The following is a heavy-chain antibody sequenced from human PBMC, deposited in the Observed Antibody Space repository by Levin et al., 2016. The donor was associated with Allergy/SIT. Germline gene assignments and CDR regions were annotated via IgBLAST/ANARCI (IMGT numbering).Heavy chain of an antibody. Sequence: GGSLRLSCAASGFTFSSYGMHWVRQAPGKGLEWVAVIWYDGSNKYYADSVKGRFTISRDNSKNTLYLQMNSLRAEDTAVYYCARDREGYRAAPLNAFDIWGQGTMVTVSS. CDR2: IWYDGSNK. V-gene: IGHV3-33*01. CDR1: GFTFSSYG. D-gene: IGHD6-13*01. CDR3: ARDREGYRAAPLNAFDI. J-gene: IGHJ3*02.